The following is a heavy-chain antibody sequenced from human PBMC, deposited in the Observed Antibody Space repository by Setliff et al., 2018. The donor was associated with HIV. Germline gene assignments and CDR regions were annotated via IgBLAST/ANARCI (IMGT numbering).Heavy chain of an antibody. CDR2: ISTNFGHT. V-gene: IGHV1-18*01. CDR1: GYTFTTYG. Sequence: GASVKVSCKASGYTFTTYGISWVRQAPGHGLEWMGWISTNFGHTKYAQRFLDRVTMTIDTATSRAYMEFRSLRSDDTAVYFCARLGSGWSDSYYYAMDIWGQGTTVTVSS. J-gene: IGHJ6*02. CDR3: ARLGSGWSDSYYYAMDI. D-gene: IGHD6-19*01.